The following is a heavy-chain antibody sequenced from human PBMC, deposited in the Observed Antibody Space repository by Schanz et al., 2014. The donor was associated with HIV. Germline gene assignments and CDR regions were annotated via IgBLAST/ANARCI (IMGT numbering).Heavy chain of an antibody. D-gene: IGHD3-16*02. Sequence: EVQMLESGGGSVQPGGSLRLSCAASGFTFSNFAMSWVRQAPGKGLEWVSSISGSGVSTFYAGSVKGRFAISRDKSKNTLYLQMNSLRAEDAAVYYCAKDGSPPWGTYRNNWFDSWGLGTLVTVSS. V-gene: IGHV3-23*01. CDR3: AKDGSPPWGTYRNNWFDS. CDR1: GFTFSNFA. CDR2: ISGSGVST. J-gene: IGHJ5*01.